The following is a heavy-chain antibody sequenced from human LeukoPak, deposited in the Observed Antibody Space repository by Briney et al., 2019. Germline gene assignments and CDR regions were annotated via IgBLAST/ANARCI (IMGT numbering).Heavy chain of an antibody. CDR2: MNPKSGDT. CDR1: RSTFKSYD. CDR3: ARGVVGYYYYYMDL. J-gene: IGHJ6*03. D-gene: IGHD1-26*01. Sequence: GASVKVSCKASRSTFKSYDIIWVRQASGQGLEWMGWMNPKSGDTVCAETFQARVTMTRNISMNTAYMELSNLKSEDTAIYYCARGVVGYYYYYMDLWGEGTTVTVSS. V-gene: IGHV1-8*01.